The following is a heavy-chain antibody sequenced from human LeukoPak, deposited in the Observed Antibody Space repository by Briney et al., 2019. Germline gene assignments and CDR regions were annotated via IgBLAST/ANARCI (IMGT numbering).Heavy chain of an antibody. CDR3: ARDFSHYFDY. V-gene: IGHV1-3*04. CDR1: GYTFTSFA. D-gene: IGHD3-3*01. Sequence: ASVTVSCTTSGYTFTSFAMHWVRQAPGQRPEWMGWINTGNGDTKYLQNFQGRVTFSRDTSASTAFMELNSLRAEDTAVYYCARDFSHYFDYWGQGTLVTVSS. CDR2: INTGNGDT. J-gene: IGHJ4*02.